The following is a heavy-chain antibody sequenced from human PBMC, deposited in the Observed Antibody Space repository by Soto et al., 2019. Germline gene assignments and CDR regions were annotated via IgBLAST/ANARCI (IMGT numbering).Heavy chain of an antibody. D-gene: IGHD3-22*01. J-gene: IGHJ4*02. CDR2: IWFDGSNK. CDR3: ARDNSDSGGYYYFDY. Sequence: GGSLRLSCAASGFSFSTYVMHWVRQAPGKGLECVAVIWFDGSNKQYADSVKGRFTISRDNSKNTLYLQMNSLIVEDTAVYYCARDNSDSGGYYYFDYWGQGTLVTVSS. CDR1: GFSFSTYV. V-gene: IGHV3-33*01.